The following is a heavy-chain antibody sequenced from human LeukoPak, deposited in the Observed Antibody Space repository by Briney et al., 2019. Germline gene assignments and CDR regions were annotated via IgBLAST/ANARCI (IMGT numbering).Heavy chain of an antibody. D-gene: IGHD3-9*01. J-gene: IGHJ4*02. V-gene: IGHV3-23*01. CDR1: GFTFSGYA. Sequence: GGSLRLSCAGSGFTFSGYAMSWVRQAPGKGLEWVSAISGSGSDTFYADSVKGRFTISRDNSKNTLSVQMNSLGAEDTAVYYCAKALTGWGAYDYWGQGALVTVSS. CDR2: ISGSGSDT. CDR3: AKALTGWGAYDY.